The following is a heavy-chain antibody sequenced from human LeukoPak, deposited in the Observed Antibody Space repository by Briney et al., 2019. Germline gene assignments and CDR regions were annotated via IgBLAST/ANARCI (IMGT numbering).Heavy chain of an antibody. CDR2: IRYDGSNK. D-gene: IGHD1/OR15-1a*01. CDR1: GFIFSDYG. V-gene: IGHV3-30*02. Sequence: GGSLRLSCAASGFIFSDYGMHWVRQAPGKGLEWVAFIRYDGSNKYYLDSVKGRFTISRDSSKNTVYLQMNSLRAEDTAVYYCAKEGTASKPSDLDYWGQGTLVTVSS. J-gene: IGHJ4*02. CDR3: AKEGTASKPSDLDY.